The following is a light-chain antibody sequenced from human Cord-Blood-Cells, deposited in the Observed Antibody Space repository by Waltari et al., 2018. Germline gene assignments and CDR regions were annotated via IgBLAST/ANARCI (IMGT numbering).Light chain of an antibody. J-gene: IGKJ3*01. CDR1: QGISSC. Sequence: DVQMTKSPSSVSASLVDSVTITCRASQGISSCLAWYQQKPGKAPKLLIYAASSLQSGVPSRFSGSGSGTDFILTISSLQPEDFATYYCQQANSFPPTFGPGTKVDIK. V-gene: IGKV1D-12*01. CDR2: AAS. CDR3: QQANSFPPT.